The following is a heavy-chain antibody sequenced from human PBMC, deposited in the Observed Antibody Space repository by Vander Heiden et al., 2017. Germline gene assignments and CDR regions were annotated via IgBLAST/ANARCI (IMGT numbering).Heavy chain of an antibody. Sequence: EVQLLESGGGLVQPGGSLRLSCAASGFTLCSYDMGWVRQAPGKGLEWVSAISGSGGSTYYADSVKGRFTISRDNSKNTLYLQMNSLRAEDTTVYYCAKNYDFWSGYSLGYFDYWGQGTLVTVSS. CDR3: AKNYDFWSGYSLGYFDY. CDR2: ISGSGGST. V-gene: IGHV3-23*01. CDR1: GFTLCSYD. J-gene: IGHJ4*02. D-gene: IGHD3-3*01.